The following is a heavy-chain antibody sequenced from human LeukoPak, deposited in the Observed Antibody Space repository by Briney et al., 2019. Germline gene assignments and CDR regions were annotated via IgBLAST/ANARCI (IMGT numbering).Heavy chain of an antibody. CDR2: INPSGGST. Sequence: ASVKVSCKASGYTFTSYYMHWVRQAPGQGLEWMGIINPSGGSTSYAQKFQGGVTMTRDTSTSTVYMELSSLRSEDTAVYYCARLGGSGSYYSNQIHYYYYYGMDVWGQGTTVTVSS. CDR3: ARLGGSGSYYSNQIHYYYYYGMDV. V-gene: IGHV1-46*01. J-gene: IGHJ6*02. D-gene: IGHD3-10*01. CDR1: GYTFTSYY.